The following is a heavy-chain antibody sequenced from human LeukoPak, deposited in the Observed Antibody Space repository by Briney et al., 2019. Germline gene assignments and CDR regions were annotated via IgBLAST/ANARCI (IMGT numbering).Heavy chain of an antibody. CDR3: ARVSVVPAAMVARYYFDY. V-gene: IGHV3-11*01. Sequence: GGSLRLSCAASGFTFSDYYMSWIRQAPGKGLEWVSYISSSGSTIYYADSVKGRFTISRDNAKNPLYLQMNSLRAEDTAVYYCARVSVVPAAMVARYYFDYWGQGTLVTVSS. CDR1: GFTFSDYY. CDR2: ISSSGSTI. J-gene: IGHJ4*02. D-gene: IGHD2-2*01.